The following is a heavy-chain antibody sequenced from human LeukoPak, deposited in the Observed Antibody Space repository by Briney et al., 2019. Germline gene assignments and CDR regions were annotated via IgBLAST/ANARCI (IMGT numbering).Heavy chain of an antibody. CDR3: ARRNGHSWDVGNWFDP. CDR2: IYYSGIT. V-gene: IGHV4-39*01. Sequence: SETLSLTCSLSGGSIISSSYYWAWIRQPPGMGPEWIGSIYYSGITYYNSSLKSRATVSVDTSRNQFFLHLISVTAADTAVYYCARRNGHSWDVGNWFDPWGQGTLVTVSS. J-gene: IGHJ5*02. D-gene: IGHD6-13*01. CDR1: GGSIISSSYY.